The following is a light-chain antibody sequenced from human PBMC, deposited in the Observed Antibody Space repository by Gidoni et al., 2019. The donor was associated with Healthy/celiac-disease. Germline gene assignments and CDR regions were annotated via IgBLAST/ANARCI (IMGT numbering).Light chain of an antibody. Sequence: EFVLTQSPATLSLSPGESATLTCRASQRVSSYLAWYQQKPGQAPRLLIYDASNRATGIPARFSGSGSGTDFTLTISSLEPEDFAVYYCQQRSNWPLTFGGGTKVEIK. J-gene: IGKJ4*01. CDR2: DAS. V-gene: IGKV3-11*01. CDR3: QQRSNWPLT. CDR1: QRVSSY.